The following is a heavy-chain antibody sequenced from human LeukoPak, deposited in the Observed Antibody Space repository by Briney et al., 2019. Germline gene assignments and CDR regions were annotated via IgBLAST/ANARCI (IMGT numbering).Heavy chain of an antibody. V-gene: IGHV3-74*01. CDR2: ISSDGTTT. D-gene: IGHD2-8*02. J-gene: IGHJ4*02. CDR3: VCIPVGF. Sequence: GGSLRLSCAASGFTFSNYWMHWVRQAPGKGLVWVSRISSDGTTTNYADSVKGRFTISRDNAKNTLYLQMNSLEAEDTAIYFCVCIPVGFWGQGPLVTVSS. CDR1: GFTFSNYW.